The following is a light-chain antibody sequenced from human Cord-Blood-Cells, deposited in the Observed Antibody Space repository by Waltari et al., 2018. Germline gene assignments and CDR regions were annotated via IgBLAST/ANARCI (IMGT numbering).Light chain of an antibody. Sequence: NFMLTQPHSVSESPGKTVTLSCTRSSGSITSNSVKRYQQSPGSSPTTVIYEDNQTPSGVPDRFSGSIDSSSNSASLTISGLKTEDEADYYCQSYDSSNQVFGGGTKLTVL. J-gene: IGLJ3*02. CDR3: QSYDSSNQV. CDR2: EDN. V-gene: IGLV6-57*01. CDR1: SGSITSNS.